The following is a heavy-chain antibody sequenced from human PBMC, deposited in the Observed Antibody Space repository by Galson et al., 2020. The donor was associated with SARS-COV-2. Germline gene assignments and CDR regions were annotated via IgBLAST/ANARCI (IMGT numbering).Heavy chain of an antibody. CDR1: GFTVSRNY. D-gene: IGHD3-22*01. V-gene: IGHV3-66*01. Sequence: GGSLRLSCAASGFTVSRNYMTWVRQAPGKGLEWVSVLYSGGSTYYADSVRGRFTISRDNSKNTVYLQMDGLRVEDTAVYYCVSPTGRYYYDSPDSWGQGTLVTVSS. J-gene: IGHJ4*02. CDR3: VSPTGRYYYDSPDS. CDR2: LYSGGST.